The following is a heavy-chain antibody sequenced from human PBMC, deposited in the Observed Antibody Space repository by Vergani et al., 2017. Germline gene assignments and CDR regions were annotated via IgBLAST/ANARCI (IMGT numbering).Heavy chain of an antibody. J-gene: IGHJ4*02. D-gene: IGHD4-17*01. Sequence: QVQLVQSGAEVKKPGSSVKVSCKASGGTFSSYAISWVRQAPGQGLEWMGRIIPIFGTANYAQKFQGRVTITADESTSTAYMELSSLRSEDTAVYYCARDMDYGDCVGGAFDYWGQGTLVTVTS. V-gene: IGHV1-69*13. CDR2: IIPIFGTA. CDR3: ARDMDYGDCVGGAFDY. CDR1: GGTFSSYA.